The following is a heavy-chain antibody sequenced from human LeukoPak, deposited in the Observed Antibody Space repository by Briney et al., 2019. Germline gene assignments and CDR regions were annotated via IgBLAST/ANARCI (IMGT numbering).Heavy chain of an antibody. V-gene: IGHV3-23*01. CDR2: ISGSGGST. Sequence: PGGSLRLSCAASGFTFSSYAMSWVRQAPGKGLEWVSAISGSGGSTYYADSVKGRFTISRDNSKNTLYLQMNSLGADDTAVYYCAKGHYDILTGYQTPLDYWGQGTLVTVSS. CDR3: AKGHYDILTGYQTPLDY. J-gene: IGHJ4*02. CDR1: GFTFSSYA. D-gene: IGHD3-9*01.